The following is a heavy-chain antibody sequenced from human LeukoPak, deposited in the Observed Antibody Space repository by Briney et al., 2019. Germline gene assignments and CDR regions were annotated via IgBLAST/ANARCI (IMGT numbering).Heavy chain of an antibody. CDR1: GGSISTNNYY. V-gene: IGHV4-39*07. CDR3: ARWRGGGDF. Sequence: SETLSLTCTVSGGSISTNNYYWGWIRQPPGKGLEWIGTIYYSGTTYYNPSLKSRVTISVDTSKSQFSLKLSSVTAADTAVYYCARWRGGGDFWGQGTLVTVSS. J-gene: IGHJ4*02. D-gene: IGHD3-10*01. CDR2: IYYSGTT.